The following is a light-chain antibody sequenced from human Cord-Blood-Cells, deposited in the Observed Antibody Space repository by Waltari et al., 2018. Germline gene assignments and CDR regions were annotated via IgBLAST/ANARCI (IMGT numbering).Light chain of an antibody. CDR2: DAS. Sequence: DIQLTQSPSSLSASVGDSVTITCQASQDISNYLNWYQQKPGKAPKLLIYDASNLETGVPSRFSGSGSGTDFTFTISSLQPEDIATYYCQQYVNLPFTFGPGTKVDIK. CDR3: QQYVNLPFT. J-gene: IGKJ3*01. V-gene: IGKV1-33*01. CDR1: QDISNY.